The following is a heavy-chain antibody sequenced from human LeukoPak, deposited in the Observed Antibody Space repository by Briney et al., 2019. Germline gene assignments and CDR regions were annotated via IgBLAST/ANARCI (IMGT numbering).Heavy chain of an antibody. Sequence: HTGGSLRLSCEASGFTFTSNAMHWLRQAPGKGLEWVAIISFDGSGEYYGDSVRGRFTISRDNSENKVSLQMNNLRPGDTAVYYCARDFDSAWGNHDYWGRGTLVIVSS. CDR1: GFTFTSNA. V-gene: IGHV3-30-3*01. J-gene: IGHJ4*02. CDR3: ARDFDSAWGNHDY. D-gene: IGHD3-16*01. CDR2: ISFDGSGE.